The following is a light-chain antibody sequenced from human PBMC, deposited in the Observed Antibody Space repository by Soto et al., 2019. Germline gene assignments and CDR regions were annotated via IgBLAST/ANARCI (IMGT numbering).Light chain of an antibody. Sequence: EIVMTQSPANLSVSPGERATLSCRASQSVSSNLAWYQQKPGQAPRLLIYGASTRATGIPARFSGSGSGTEFTLTICSLQSEDFAVYYCQQYNNWPPVYTFGQGTKLEIK. V-gene: IGKV3-15*01. J-gene: IGKJ2*01. CDR2: GAS. CDR3: QQYNNWPPVYT. CDR1: QSVSSN.